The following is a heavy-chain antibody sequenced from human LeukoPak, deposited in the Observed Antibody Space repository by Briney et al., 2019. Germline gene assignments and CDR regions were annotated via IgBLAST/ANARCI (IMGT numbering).Heavy chain of an antibody. Sequence: SVKVSCKASGGTFSSYTISWVRQAPGQGLEWVGRIIPILGIANYAQKFQGRVTITADKSTSTAYMELSSLRSEDTAVYYCASNPMYYYDSSGYESQRWGQGTRVTVSS. CDR1: GGTFSSYT. D-gene: IGHD3-22*01. CDR2: IIPILGIA. V-gene: IGHV1-69*02. J-gene: IGHJ4*02. CDR3: ASNPMYYYDSSGYESQR.